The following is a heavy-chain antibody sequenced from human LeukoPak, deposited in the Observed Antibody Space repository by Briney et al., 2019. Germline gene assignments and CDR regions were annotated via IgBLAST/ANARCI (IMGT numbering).Heavy chain of an antibody. CDR2: ITDSGRTI. CDR1: GFTFSTYE. CDR3: ARGEVVTASLPDYFYYYMDV. D-gene: IGHD2-21*02. V-gene: IGHV3-48*03. J-gene: IGHJ6*03. Sequence: GGSLRLSCAASGFTFSTYEMNWVRQAPGKGLEWVSYITDSGRTIYYADSVKGRFTISRDNAKNSLFLQMNSLRAEDTAVYYCARGEVVTASLPDYFYYYMDVWGKGTTVTISS.